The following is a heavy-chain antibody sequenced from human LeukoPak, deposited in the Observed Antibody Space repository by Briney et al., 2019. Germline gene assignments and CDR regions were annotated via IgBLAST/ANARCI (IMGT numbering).Heavy chain of an antibody. CDR3: AKARLSTGWAYNDY. CDR1: GFTLVNFA. J-gene: IGHJ4*02. D-gene: IGHD2-8*02. Sequence: GGSLRLSCATSGFTLVNFAMSWVRLAPGKGLEWVSAVVGDGTTTFYADSVKGRFTISRDNSKNTVYLQINSLRDEDTAVYYCAKARLSTGWAYNDYWGQGTLVTVSS. CDR2: VVGDGTTT. V-gene: IGHV3-23*01.